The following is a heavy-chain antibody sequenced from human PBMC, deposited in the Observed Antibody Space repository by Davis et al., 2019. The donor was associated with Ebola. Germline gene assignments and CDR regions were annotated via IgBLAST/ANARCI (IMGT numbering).Heavy chain of an antibody. Sequence: ASVKVSCKASGYTFTRYAIHWVRLAPGQGLEWMGYINAGNGYATYSQRFQGRVTITTDTSASTAYMELSSLTSEDTGVYYCARDDYGHSTYWGQGTLVTVSS. J-gene: IGHJ4*02. CDR3: ARDDYGHSTY. CDR1: GYTFTRYA. CDR2: INAGNGYA. V-gene: IGHV1-3*01. D-gene: IGHD4-17*01.